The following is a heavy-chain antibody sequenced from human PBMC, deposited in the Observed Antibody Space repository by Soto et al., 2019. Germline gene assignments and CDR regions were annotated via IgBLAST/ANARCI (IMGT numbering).Heavy chain of an antibody. D-gene: IGHD3-10*01. J-gene: IGHJ4*02. CDR2: IYYSGST. V-gene: IGHV4-39*01. Sequence: QLQLQESGPGLVKPSETLSLTCTVSGGSISSSSYYWGWIRQPPGKGLEWIGSIYYSGSTYYNPSLKSRVTISVDTSKNQFSLKLSSVAAADTAVYYCASTLRWFGELLWGQGTLVTVSS. CDR1: GGSISSSSYY. CDR3: ASTLRWFGELL.